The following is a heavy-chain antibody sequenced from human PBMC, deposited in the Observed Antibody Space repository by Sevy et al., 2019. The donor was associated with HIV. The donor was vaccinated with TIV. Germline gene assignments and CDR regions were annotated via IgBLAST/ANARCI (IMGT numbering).Heavy chain of an antibody. D-gene: IGHD2-8*01. CDR3: AKDRPRMVYAIPIDY. CDR1: GFTFSSYA. Sequence: GGSLRLSCAASGFTFSSYAMSWVRQAPGKGLEWVSAISGSGGSTYYADSVKGRFTISRDNSKNTLYQQMNSLRAEDTAVYYCAKDRPRMVYAIPIDYWGQGTLVTVSS. J-gene: IGHJ4*02. V-gene: IGHV3-23*01. CDR2: ISGSGGST.